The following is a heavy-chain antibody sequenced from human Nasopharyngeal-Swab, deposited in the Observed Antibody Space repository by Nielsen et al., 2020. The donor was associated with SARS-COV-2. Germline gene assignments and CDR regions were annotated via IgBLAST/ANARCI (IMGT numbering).Heavy chain of an antibody. CDR3: ARDLVYYYDSSGYYYHYYYGMDV. D-gene: IGHD3-22*01. V-gene: IGHV3-53*01. CDR2: IYSGGST. CDR1: GFIVSSNY. Sequence: GESLKISCAASGFIVSSNYMSWVRQAPGKGLEWVSVIYSGGSTYYADSVKGRFTISRDNSKNTLYLQMNSLRAEDTAVYYCARDLVYYYDSSGYYYHYYYGMDVWGQGTTVTVSS. J-gene: IGHJ6*02.